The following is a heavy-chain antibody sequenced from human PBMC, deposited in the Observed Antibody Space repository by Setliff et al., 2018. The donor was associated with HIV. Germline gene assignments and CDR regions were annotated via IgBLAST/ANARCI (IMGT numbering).Heavy chain of an antibody. V-gene: IGHV4-59*08. Sequence: PSETLSLTCTVSGGSIRSHYWSWIRQPPGKRLEWIGYIYYSGSTNYNPSLKSRVTISVDTAKNQFSLKLTSVTAGDSALYYCARRRGQKATGWYYFDFWGQGALVTVSS. D-gene: IGHD6-19*01. CDR3: ARRRGQKATGWYYFDF. CDR2: IYYSGST. CDR1: GGSIRSHY. J-gene: IGHJ4*02.